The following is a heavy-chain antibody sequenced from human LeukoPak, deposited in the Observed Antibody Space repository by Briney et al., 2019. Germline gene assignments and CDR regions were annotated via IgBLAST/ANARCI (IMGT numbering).Heavy chain of an antibody. CDR1: GGSISSSSYS. CDR2: IYYSGST. V-gene: IGHV4-39*01. CDR3: ASTDCSSTSCYTPFDY. D-gene: IGHD2-2*02. J-gene: IGHJ4*02. Sequence: SETLSLTCAVSGGSISSSSYSWGWNRQPPGKGLEWIGSIYYSGSTYYNPSLKSRVTISVDTSKNQFSLKLSSVTAADTAVYYCASTDCSSTSCYTPFDYWGQGTLVTVSS.